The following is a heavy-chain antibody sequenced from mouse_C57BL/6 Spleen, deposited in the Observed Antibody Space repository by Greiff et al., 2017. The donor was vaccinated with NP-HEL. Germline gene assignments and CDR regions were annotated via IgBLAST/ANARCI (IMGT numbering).Heavy chain of an antibody. D-gene: IGHD1-1*01. CDR3: ASEGLYGGY. V-gene: IGHV1-55*01. Sequence: QVQLQQPGAELVKPGASVKMSCKASGYTFTSYWITWVKQRPGQGLEWIGDIYPGSGSTNYNEKFKSKATLTVDKSSSTAYMQLSSLTSEDSAVYYCASEGLYGGYWGQGTTLTVSS. J-gene: IGHJ2*01. CDR2: IYPGSGST. CDR1: GYTFTSYW.